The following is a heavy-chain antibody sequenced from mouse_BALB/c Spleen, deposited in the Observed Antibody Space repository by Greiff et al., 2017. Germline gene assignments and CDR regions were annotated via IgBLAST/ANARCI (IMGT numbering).Heavy chain of an antibody. CDR3: TSSGYDDGYAMDY. J-gene: IGHJ4*01. CDR1: GYSITSGYY. V-gene: IGHV3-6*02. CDR2: ISYDGSN. D-gene: IGHD2-14*01. Sequence: EVKLQESGPGLVKPSQSLSLTCSVTGYSITSGYYWNWIRQFPGNKLEWMGYISYDGSNNYNPSLKNRTSITRDTSKNPFFLKLSPMTTEDTASYYGTSSGYDDGYAMDYWGQGTSVTVSS.